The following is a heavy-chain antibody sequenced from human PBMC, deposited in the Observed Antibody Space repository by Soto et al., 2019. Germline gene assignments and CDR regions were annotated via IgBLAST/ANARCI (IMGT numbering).Heavy chain of an antibody. Sequence: EVQLLESGGGLVQPGGSLRLSCAASGFTFSSYAMSWVRQAPGKGLEWVSAISGSGGSTYYADSVKGRFTISRDNSKNSLYLQMNSLRAEDTAVYYCAKTPLSSSGWSYFDYWGQGTLVTVSS. CDR1: GFTFSSYA. CDR3: AKTPLSSSGWSYFDY. J-gene: IGHJ4*02. CDR2: ISGSGGST. D-gene: IGHD6-19*01. V-gene: IGHV3-23*01.